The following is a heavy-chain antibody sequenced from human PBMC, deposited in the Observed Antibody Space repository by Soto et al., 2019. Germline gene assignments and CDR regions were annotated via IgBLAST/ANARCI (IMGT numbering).Heavy chain of an antibody. CDR3: ARVGYSSSWYVAFDI. V-gene: IGHV1-2*04. D-gene: IGHD6-13*01. CDR1: GYTFTGYY. CDR2: INPNSGGT. Sequence: GASVKLSCKASGYTFTGYYMHWVRQAPGQGLEWMGWINPNSGGTNYAQKFQGWVTMTRDTSISTAYMELSRLRSDDTAVYYCARVGYSSSWYVAFDIWGQGTMVTVSS. J-gene: IGHJ3*02.